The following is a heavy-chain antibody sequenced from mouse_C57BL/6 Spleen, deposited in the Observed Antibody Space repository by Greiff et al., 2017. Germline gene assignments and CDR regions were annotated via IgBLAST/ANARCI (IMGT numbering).Heavy chain of an antibody. Sequence: EVQGVESGGDLVKPGGSLKLSCAASGFTFSSYGMSWVRQTPDKRLEWVATISSGGSYTYYPDSVKGRFTISRDNAKNTLYLQMSSLKSEDTAMYYCARHKGANWDVWYFDVWGTGTTVTVSS. CDR1: GFTFSSYG. D-gene: IGHD4-1*01. CDR3: ARHKGANWDVWYFDV. V-gene: IGHV5-6*01. J-gene: IGHJ1*03. CDR2: ISSGGSYT.